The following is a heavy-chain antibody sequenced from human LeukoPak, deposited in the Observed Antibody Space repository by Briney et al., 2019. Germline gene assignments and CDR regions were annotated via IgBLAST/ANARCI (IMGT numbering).Heavy chain of an antibody. V-gene: IGHV3-7*03. J-gene: IGHJ3*02. D-gene: IGHD3-3*01. CDR2: IKYDGSEA. CDR3: AKDTGSPADAITMEDNAFDI. CDR1: GFIFSNYW. Sequence: GGSLRLSCEASGFIFSNYWMSWVRQAPGKGLEWVANIKYDGSEAYYVDSVKGRFTISRDNAKNSLYLQMESLRAEDTAVYYCAKDTGSPADAITMEDNAFDIWGQGTMVTVSS.